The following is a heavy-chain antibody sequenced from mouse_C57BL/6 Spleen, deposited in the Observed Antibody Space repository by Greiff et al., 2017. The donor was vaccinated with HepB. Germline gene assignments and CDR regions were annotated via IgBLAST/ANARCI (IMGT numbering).Heavy chain of an antibody. Sequence: EVKLMESGGGLVQPRGSMKLSCVASGFTFSNYWMNWVRQSPEKGLEWVAQIRLKSDNYATHYAESVKGRFTISRDDSKSSVYLQMNNLRAEDTGIYYCTRGWYFDVWGTGTTVTVSS. CDR1: GFTFSNYW. CDR3: TRGWYFDV. J-gene: IGHJ1*03. V-gene: IGHV6-3*01. CDR2: IRLKSDNYAT.